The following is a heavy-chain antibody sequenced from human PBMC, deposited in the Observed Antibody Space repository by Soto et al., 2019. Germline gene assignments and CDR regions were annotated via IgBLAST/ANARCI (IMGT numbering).Heavy chain of an antibody. J-gene: IGHJ6*02. Sequence: QLQLQESGPGLVKPSETLSLTCTVSGGSISSSSYYWGWIRQPPGKGLEWIGSINYSGSTYYNPSPKSRVTISVATSKHQSSLRPSSVTAADTAVYYCARLTYDFWSGLYGHDYGMDVWGQGTTVTVSS. CDR1: GGSISSSSYY. V-gene: IGHV4-39*01. CDR3: ARLTYDFWSGLYGHDYGMDV. CDR2: INYSGST. D-gene: IGHD3-3*01.